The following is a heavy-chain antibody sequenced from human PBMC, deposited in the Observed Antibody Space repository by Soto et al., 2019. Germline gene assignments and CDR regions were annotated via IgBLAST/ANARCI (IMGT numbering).Heavy chain of an antibody. V-gene: IGHV3-23*01. CDR2: ISGSGGST. D-gene: IGHD6-6*01. CDR3: AKELPASIAARPVGGAPYYFDY. J-gene: IGHJ4*02. CDR1: GFTFSSYA. Sequence: GGSLRPSCAASGFTFSSYAMSWVRQAPGKGLEWVSAISGSGGSTYYADSVKGRFTISRDNSKNTLYLQMNSLRAEDTAVYYCAKELPASIAARPVGGAPYYFDYWGQGTLVTVSS.